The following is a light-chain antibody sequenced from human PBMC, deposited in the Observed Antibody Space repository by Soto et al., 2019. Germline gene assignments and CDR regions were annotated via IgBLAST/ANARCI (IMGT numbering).Light chain of an antibody. CDR2: AAS. CDR1: QSISGD. J-gene: IGKJ2*01. CDR3: QHRADWPRGS. V-gene: IGKV3-15*01. Sequence: EAVMTQSPATLSVSPGERATLSCRASQSISGDLAWYQHKPGQAPRLLIYAASTRATGIPARFSGSGSGTEFTLPISSLQSEDFAVYYCQHRADWPRGSFGQGTKLEIK.